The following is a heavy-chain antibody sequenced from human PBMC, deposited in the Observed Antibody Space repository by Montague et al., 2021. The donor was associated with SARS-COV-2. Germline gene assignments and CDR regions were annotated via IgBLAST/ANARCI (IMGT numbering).Heavy chain of an antibody. V-gene: IGHV4-59*01. Sequence: SETLSPTCTVSGDSISTYYWSWIRQPPGKGLEWIGYIYYNGYTNYNPSLRSRVTISVDTSKNQFSLRLSSVTAADTAVYFRARGGATYYYDTSGYVNAFDTWGQGTMVTVSS. J-gene: IGHJ3*02. CDR1: GDSISTYY. CDR3: ARGGATYYYDTSGYVNAFDT. CDR2: IYYNGYT. D-gene: IGHD3-22*01.